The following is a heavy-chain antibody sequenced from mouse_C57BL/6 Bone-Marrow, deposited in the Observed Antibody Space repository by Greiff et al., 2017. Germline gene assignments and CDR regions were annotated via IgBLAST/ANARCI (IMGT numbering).Heavy chain of an antibody. CDR3: GVYYYGSSYPYYFDY. CDR1: GYTFTSYW. Sequence: VQLQQSGAELVKPGASVKMSCKASGYTFTSYWITWVKQRPGQGLEWIGDIYPGSGSTNYNEKFKSKATLTVDTSSSTAYMQLSSLTSEDSAVYYCGVYYYGSSYPYYFDYWGQGTTLTVSS. D-gene: IGHD1-1*01. J-gene: IGHJ2*01. V-gene: IGHV1-55*01. CDR2: IYPGSGST.